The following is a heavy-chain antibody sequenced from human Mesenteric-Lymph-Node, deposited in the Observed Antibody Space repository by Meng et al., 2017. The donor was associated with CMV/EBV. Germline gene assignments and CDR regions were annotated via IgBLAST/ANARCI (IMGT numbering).Heavy chain of an antibody. D-gene: IGHD3-10*01. Sequence: SGVSISCVRPYWAWIRQPPGKGLAWFGYIHHSAGSNYNTSLKSRLTISVDTSKNQFSLELRSVTAADTAVYYCARGPHYYGSGSYDYWGQGTLVTVSS. V-gene: IGHV4-61*05. CDR3: ARGPHYYGSGSYDY. CDR2: IHHSAGS. CDR1: GVSISCVRPY. J-gene: IGHJ4*02.